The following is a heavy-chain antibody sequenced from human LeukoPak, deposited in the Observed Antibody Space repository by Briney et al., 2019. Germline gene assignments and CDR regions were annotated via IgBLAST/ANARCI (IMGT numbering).Heavy chain of an antibody. V-gene: IGHV3-7*01. CDR3: ARGTVGTPGTDY. CDR1: GFTFSSYW. CDR2: INQDGRET. Sequence: GGSLRLSCGGSGFTFSSYWMHWVRQAPGKGLEWVASINQDGRETYSVDSVKGRFTISRDNTKNSLYLEMNNLRAEDMAVYYCARGTVGTPGTDYWGQGTLVTVSS. D-gene: IGHD4-23*01. J-gene: IGHJ4*02.